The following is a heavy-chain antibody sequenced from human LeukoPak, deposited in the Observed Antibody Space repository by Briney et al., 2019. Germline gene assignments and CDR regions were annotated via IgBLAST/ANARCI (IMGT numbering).Heavy chain of an antibody. Sequence: SETLSLTCTVSGGSVSSDSYYWGWIRQPPGKGLEWIGHISYSGTTNYNPSLKSRVIISIDISQNQFSLKLSSVTAADTAVYYCAGAPNPTFFDYWGQGPLATVSS. CDR2: ISYSGTT. J-gene: IGHJ4*02. CDR3: AGAPNPTFFDY. V-gene: IGHV4-61*01. CDR1: GGSVSSDSYY.